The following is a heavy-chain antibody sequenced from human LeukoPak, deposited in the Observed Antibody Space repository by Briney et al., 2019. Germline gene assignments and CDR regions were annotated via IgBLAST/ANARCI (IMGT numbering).Heavy chain of an antibody. CDR3: AKYDSSGWSEIDY. J-gene: IGHJ4*02. Sequence: PSVTLSLTCAVYGGSFSGYYWSWIRQPPGKGLEWIGEINHSGSTNYNPSLKSRVTISVDTSKNQFSLKLSSVTAADTAVYYCAKYDSSGWSEIDYWGQGTLVTVSS. V-gene: IGHV4-34*01. CDR1: GGSFSGYY. CDR2: INHSGST. D-gene: IGHD6-19*01.